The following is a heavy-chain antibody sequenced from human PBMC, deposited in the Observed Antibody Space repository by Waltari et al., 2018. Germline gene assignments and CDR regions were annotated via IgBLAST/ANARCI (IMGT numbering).Heavy chain of an antibody. CDR2: IYYIWST. V-gene: IGHV4-39*01. J-gene: IGHJ4*02. D-gene: IGHD6-13*01. CDR1: GGSISSSSYY. CDR3: ARLTAAGQEFDY. Sequence: QLQLQESGPGLVKPSETLSLTCTVSGGSISSSSYYWGWIRQPPGKGLEWIGSIYYIWSTYYNPPLKSRVTISVDTSKNQFSLKLSSVTAADTAVYYCARLTAAGQEFDYWGQGTLVTVSS.